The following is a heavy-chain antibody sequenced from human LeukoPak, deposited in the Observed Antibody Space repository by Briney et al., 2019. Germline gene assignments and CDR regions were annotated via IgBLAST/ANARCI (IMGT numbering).Heavy chain of an antibody. CDR1: GFTFSSYG. D-gene: IGHD5-12*01. V-gene: IGHV3-30*18. Sequence: PGGSLRLSCAASGFTFSSYGMHWDRQAPGKGLEWVAVISYDGSNKYYADSVKGRFTISRDNSKNTLYLQMNSLRAEDTAVYYCAKDSRVRRGYSGYDVFDYWGQGTLVTVSS. CDR3: AKDSRVRRGYSGYDVFDY. J-gene: IGHJ4*02. CDR2: ISYDGSNK.